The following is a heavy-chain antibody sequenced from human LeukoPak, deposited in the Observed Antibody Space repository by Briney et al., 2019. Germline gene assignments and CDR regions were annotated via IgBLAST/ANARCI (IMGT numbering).Heavy chain of an antibody. V-gene: IGHV3-23*01. D-gene: IGHD3-9*01. J-gene: IGHJ4*02. CDR1: GFTFSSYA. CDR2: ISGSGGST. CDR3: AKDPTQYDILTGYYV. Sequence: PGGSLRLSCAASGFTFSSYAMSWVRQAPGKGLEWVSAISGSGGSTYYADSVKGRFTISRDNSKNTLYLQMNSLRAEDTAVYYCAKDPTQYDILTGYYVWGQGTLVTVSS.